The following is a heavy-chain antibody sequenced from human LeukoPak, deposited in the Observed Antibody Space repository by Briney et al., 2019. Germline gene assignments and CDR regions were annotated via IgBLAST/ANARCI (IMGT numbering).Heavy chain of an antibody. V-gene: IGHV3-74*01. CDR3: ARAIVVVTAILN. J-gene: IGHJ4*02. D-gene: IGHD2-21*02. CDR1: GFTFSSYW. Sequence: GGSLRLSCAASGFTFSSYWMHWVRQAPGKGLVWVSRINSDGSSTSYADSVKGRFTISRDNAKNTLYLQMNSLRVEDTAVYYCARAIVVVTAILNWGQGTLVTVSS. CDR2: INSDGSST.